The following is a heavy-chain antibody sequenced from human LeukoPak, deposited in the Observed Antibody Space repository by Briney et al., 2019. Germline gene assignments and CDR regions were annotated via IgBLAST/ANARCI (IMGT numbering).Heavy chain of an antibody. Sequence: GGSLRLSCAASGFTFTTYGMHWVRQAPGKGLEWVAFIRYDGSNKYYADSVKGRFTISRDNSKNTLYLQMNSLRAEDTAVYYCAKDSFFIVGGSSQGYWGQGTLVTVSS. J-gene: IGHJ4*02. V-gene: IGHV3-30*02. D-gene: IGHD1-26*01. CDR3: AKDSFFIVGGSSQGY. CDR1: GFTFTTYG. CDR2: IRYDGSNK.